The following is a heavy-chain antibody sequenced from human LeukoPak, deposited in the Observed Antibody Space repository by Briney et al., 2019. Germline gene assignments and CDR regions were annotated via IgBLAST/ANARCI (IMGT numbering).Heavy chain of an antibody. CDR1: GGSISSSNYY. CDR2: IYYSGST. Sequence: PSETLSLTCSVSGGSISSSNYYWGWIRQPPGKGLEWIGYIYYSGSTNYNPSLKSRVTISVDTSKNQFSLKLSSVTAADTAVYYCARALYRQHIVVVNAKNYWYFDLWGRGTLVTVSS. J-gene: IGHJ2*01. V-gene: IGHV4-61*05. CDR3: ARALYRQHIVVVNAKNYWYFDL. D-gene: IGHD2-21*01.